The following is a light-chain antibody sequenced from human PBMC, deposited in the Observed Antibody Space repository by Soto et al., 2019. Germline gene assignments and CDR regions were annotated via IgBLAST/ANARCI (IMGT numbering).Light chain of an antibody. Sequence: QSVLTQPPSASGTPGQRVTISCSGSNSNIGSNTVNWYQQVPGTAPKLLIYSNNQRPSGVLDRFSGSKSGTSASLAISGLQSEDEADYSCAAWDDSLNGWVFGGGTKLTVL. CDR2: SNN. J-gene: IGLJ3*02. CDR1: NSNIGSNT. CDR3: AAWDDSLNGWV. V-gene: IGLV1-44*01.